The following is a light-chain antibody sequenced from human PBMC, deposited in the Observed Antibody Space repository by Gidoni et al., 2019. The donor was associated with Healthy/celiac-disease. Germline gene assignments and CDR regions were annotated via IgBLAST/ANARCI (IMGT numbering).Light chain of an antibody. Sequence: DIVMTQSPDSLAVSLGERSTINCKSSQSVLYSTNNKNYLAWYQQKPGQLPKLLIYWASTRESGVPDRFSGGGSGTDFTLTISSLQAEDVAVYYCQQYYSTPSWTFGQGTKVEIK. CDR1: QSVLYSTNNKNY. CDR2: WAS. V-gene: IGKV4-1*01. CDR3: QQYYSTPSWT. J-gene: IGKJ1*01.